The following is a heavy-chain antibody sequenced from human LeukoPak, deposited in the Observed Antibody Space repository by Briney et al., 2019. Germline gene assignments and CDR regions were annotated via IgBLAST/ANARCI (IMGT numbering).Heavy chain of an antibody. Sequence: GGSLRLSCAACGFTFSIYGMHWVRQAQGKGLEWVAVISYDGSNKYYADSVKGRFTISRDNSKNTLYLQMNSLRAEDTAVYYCAKDLSPLRFLEWLDYWGQGTLVTVSS. D-gene: IGHD3-3*01. CDR1: GFTFSIYG. J-gene: IGHJ4*02. CDR3: AKDLSPLRFLEWLDY. V-gene: IGHV3-30*18. CDR2: ISYDGSNK.